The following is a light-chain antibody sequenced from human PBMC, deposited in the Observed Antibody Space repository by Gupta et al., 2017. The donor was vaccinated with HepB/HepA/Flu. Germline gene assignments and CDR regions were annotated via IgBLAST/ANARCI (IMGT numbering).Light chain of an antibody. J-gene: IGKJ4*01. CDR3: QHYANLS. V-gene: IGKV1-33*01. Sequence: DIQMTQSPSSLSASVGDRVTITCQASQDISNYLNWDQQKPGKAPKLLIYDASNLETGVQSRFSGSGSGTDFTFTSSRLQTEDIETYDYQHYANLSFGGGTKVDIK. CDR1: QDISNY. CDR2: DAS.